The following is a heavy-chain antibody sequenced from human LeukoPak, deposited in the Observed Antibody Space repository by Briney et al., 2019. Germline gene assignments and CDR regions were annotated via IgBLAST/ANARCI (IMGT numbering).Heavy chain of an antibody. D-gene: IGHD2-2*01. Sequence: SETLSLTCAVSGGSISSGGYSWSWIRQPPGKGLEWIGYIYHSGSTYYNPSLKSRVTISVDTSNNQFSLKLSSVTAADTAVYYCAMYCSSTSCSRFDYWGQGTLVTVSS. J-gene: IGHJ4*02. V-gene: IGHV4-30-2*03. CDR2: IYHSGST. CDR3: AMYCSSTSCSRFDY. CDR1: GGSISSGGYS.